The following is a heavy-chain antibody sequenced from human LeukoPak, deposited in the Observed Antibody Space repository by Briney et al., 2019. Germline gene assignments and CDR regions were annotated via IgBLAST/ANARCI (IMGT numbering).Heavy chain of an antibody. Sequence: GGSLRLSCATSGFTFSDYTMNWVRQAPGKGLEWVSSISSSSSYIYYADSVKGRFTISGDNAKNSLYLQMNSLRAEDTAVYYCASLVVATSRFDYWGQGALVTVSS. CDR2: ISSSSSYI. D-gene: IGHD2-15*01. J-gene: IGHJ4*02. V-gene: IGHV3-21*01. CDR1: GFTFSDYT. CDR3: ASLVVATSRFDY.